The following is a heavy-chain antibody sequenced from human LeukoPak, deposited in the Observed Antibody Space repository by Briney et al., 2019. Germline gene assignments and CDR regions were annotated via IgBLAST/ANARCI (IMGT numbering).Heavy chain of an antibody. CDR3: AKDSDPYYDFWSGYSA. V-gene: IGHV3-30-3*01. Sequence: GGSLRLSCAASGFTFSSYAMHWVRQAPGKGLEWVAVISYDGSNKYYADSVKGRFTISRDNSKNTLYLQMNSLRAEDTAVYYCAKDSDPYYDFWSGYSAWGQGTLVTVSS. CDR1: GFTFSSYA. CDR2: ISYDGSNK. D-gene: IGHD3-3*01. J-gene: IGHJ5*02.